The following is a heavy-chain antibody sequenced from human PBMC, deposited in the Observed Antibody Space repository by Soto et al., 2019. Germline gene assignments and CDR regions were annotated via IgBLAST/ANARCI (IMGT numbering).Heavy chain of an antibody. CDR1: GYTLTELS. CDR2: FDPEDGET. CDR3: ARDLSDIVVVPAAPDAFDI. D-gene: IGHD2-2*01. Sequence: ASVKVSCKVSGYTLTELSMHWVRQAPGKGLEWMGGFDPEDGETIYAQKFQGRVTMTEDTSTDTAYMELSSLRSEDTAVYYCARDLSDIVVVPAAPDAFDIWGQGTMVTVSS. J-gene: IGHJ3*02. V-gene: IGHV1-24*01.